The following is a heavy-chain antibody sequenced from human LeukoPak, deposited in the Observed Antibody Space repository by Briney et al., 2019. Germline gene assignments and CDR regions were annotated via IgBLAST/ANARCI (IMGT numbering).Heavy chain of an antibody. CDR3: ATSSDYGDRRNTDY. V-gene: IGHV3-7*01. CDR1: GFTFSSYW. CDR2: IKQDGSGK. Sequence: GGSLRLSCAASGFTFSSYWMSWVRQAPGKGLEWVANIKQDGSGKYYVDPVKGRFTISRDNAKNSLYLQMNSLRAEDTAVYYCATSSDYGDRRNTDYWGQGTLVTVSS. J-gene: IGHJ4*02. D-gene: IGHD4-17*01.